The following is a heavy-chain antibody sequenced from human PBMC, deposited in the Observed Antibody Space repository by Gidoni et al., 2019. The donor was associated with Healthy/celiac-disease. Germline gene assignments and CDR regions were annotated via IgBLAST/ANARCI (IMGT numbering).Heavy chain of an antibody. CDR1: GYTFTSYD. J-gene: IGHJ5*02. CDR2: MNPNSGNT. CDR3: ARGHRIAAAEFDP. Sequence: QVQLVQSGAEVKKPGASLQFSCKASGYTFTSYDINWVRQATGQGLEWMGWMNPNSGNTGYAQKFQGRVTMTRNTSISTAYMELSSLRSEDTAVYYCARGHRIAAAEFDPWGQGTLVTVSS. D-gene: IGHD6-13*01. V-gene: IGHV1-8*01.